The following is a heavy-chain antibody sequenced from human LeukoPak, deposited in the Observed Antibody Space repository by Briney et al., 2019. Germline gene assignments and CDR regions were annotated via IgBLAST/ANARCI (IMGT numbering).Heavy chain of an antibody. D-gene: IGHD5-24*01. J-gene: IGHJ3*01. CDR2: IGASGEST. Sequence: GGSLRLSCAASGFTFSVAAMTSVRQAPGKGLEWVSLIGASGESTYYADSVKGRFTISRDNSKNTLSLQMNSLRVEDTATYFCAKDIQLSTWGLGTMVTVSS. V-gene: IGHV3-23*01. CDR3: AKDIQLST. CDR1: GFTFSVAA.